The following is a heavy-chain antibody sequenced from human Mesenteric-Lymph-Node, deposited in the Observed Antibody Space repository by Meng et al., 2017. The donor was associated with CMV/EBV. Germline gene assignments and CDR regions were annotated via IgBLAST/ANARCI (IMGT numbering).Heavy chain of an antibody. CDR1: FNSSNHA. CDR3: ARDQMVTAIQPAYYFDF. J-gene: IGHJ4*02. D-gene: IGHD2-21*02. Sequence: FNSSNHAVHWVRQAPGKGLEWVAVISYDGRNKFYADSVKGRFTFSRDNSKNTLYLQMDSLRVEDTAVYYCARDQMVTAIQPAYYFDFWGQGTLVTVSS. V-gene: IGHV3-30-3*01. CDR2: ISYDGRNK.